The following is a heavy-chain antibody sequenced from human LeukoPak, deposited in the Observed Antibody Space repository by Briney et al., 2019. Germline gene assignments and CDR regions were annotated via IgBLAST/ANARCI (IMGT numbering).Heavy chain of an antibody. CDR3: ARHLRTDAFDI. CDR1: GYSISSGYY. Sequence: PSETLSLTCAVSGYSISSGYYWGWIRQPPGKGLEWIGSIYHSGSTYYNPSLKSRVTISVDTSKKQFSLKLSSVTAADTAVCYCARHLRTDAFDIWGQGTMVTVSS. CDR2: IYHSGST. J-gene: IGHJ3*02. V-gene: IGHV4-38-2*01.